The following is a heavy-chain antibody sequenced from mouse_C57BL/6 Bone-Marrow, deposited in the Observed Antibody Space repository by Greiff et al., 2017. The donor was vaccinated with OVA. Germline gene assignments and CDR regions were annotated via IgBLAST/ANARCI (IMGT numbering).Heavy chain of an antibody. D-gene: IGHD1-1*01. CDR3: ARDYGSSYRDY. Sequence: QVQLQQSGAELVRPGASVKLSCKASGYTFTSYGISWVKQRTGQGLEWIGEIYPRSGSTYYNEKFKGKATLTADKSSSTAYMELRSLTSEDSAVYFCARDYGSSYRDYWGQGTTLTVSS. CDR2: IYPRSGST. CDR1: GYTFTSYG. J-gene: IGHJ2*01. V-gene: IGHV1-81*01.